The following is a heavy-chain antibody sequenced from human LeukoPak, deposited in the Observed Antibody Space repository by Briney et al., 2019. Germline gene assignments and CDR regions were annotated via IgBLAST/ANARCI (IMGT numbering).Heavy chain of an antibody. V-gene: IGHV3-21*01. Sequence: GGSLRLSCAASGFTFSSYSMNWVRQAPGKGPEWVSSISSSSSYIYYADSVKGRFTISRDNAKNSLYLQMNSLRAEDTAVYYCARGNGYDYYFDYWGQGTLVTVSS. CDR1: GFTFSSYS. J-gene: IGHJ4*02. CDR2: ISSSSSYI. CDR3: ARGNGYDYYFDY. D-gene: IGHD5-12*01.